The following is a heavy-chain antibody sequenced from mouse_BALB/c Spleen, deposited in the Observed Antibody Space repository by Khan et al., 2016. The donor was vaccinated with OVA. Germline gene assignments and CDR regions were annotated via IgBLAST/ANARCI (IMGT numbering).Heavy chain of an antibody. CDR1: GDSITSGY. CDR2: MIYTGYT. CDR3: ARSTYRYAFAY. J-gene: IGHJ3*01. D-gene: IGHD2-14*01. Sequence: EVQLQESGPSLVKPSQTLSLTCSVTGDSITSGYWSWIWKFPGNKLEYMGYMIYTGYTDYNPSLKSRIAITRHTSKNQYYLQLNSVTADDTATYYCARSTYRYAFAYGGQGTLVTVSA. V-gene: IGHV3-8*02.